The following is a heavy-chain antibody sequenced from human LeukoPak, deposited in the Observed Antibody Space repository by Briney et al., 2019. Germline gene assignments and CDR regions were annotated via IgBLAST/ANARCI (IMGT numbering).Heavy chain of an antibody. D-gene: IGHD3-22*01. CDR2: INHSGST. J-gene: IGHJ4*02. CDR3: ARGMIGVDRLDY. Sequence: SETLSLTCAVYGGSFSGYYWSWIRQPPGKGLEWIGEINHSGSTNYNPSLKSRVTISVDTSKNQFSLKLSSVTVADTAVYYCARGMIGVDRLDYWGQGTLVTVSS. V-gene: IGHV4-34*01. CDR1: GGSFSGYY.